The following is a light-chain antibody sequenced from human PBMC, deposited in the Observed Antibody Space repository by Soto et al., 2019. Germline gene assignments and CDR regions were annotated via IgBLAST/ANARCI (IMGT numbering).Light chain of an antibody. CDR1: SSDVGGYNY. V-gene: IGLV2-14*01. J-gene: IGLJ1*01. CDR3: SSYTSASTLLYL. CDR2: GVT. Sequence: QSALTQPASVSGSPGQSSTISYTGTSSDVGGYNYVSWYQQHPGIAPKLLIYGVTNRPSGVSTRFSGSKSGNTASLTISGLQAEDEADYHCSSYTSASTLLYLFGTGTKLTVL.